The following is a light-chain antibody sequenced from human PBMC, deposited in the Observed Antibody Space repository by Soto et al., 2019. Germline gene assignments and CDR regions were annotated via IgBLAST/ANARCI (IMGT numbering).Light chain of an antibody. CDR1: QGISSS. V-gene: IGKV1-9*01. Sequence: DIPLTQSPSFLSASVGDRVTITCRASQGISSSLAWYQVKPGKAPKLLIYAASTLQSGVPSRFSGSGSGTEFTLTISSLQPEDFATYYCQQLNSNPWTFGQGTKVEIK. J-gene: IGKJ1*01. CDR3: QQLNSNPWT. CDR2: AAS.